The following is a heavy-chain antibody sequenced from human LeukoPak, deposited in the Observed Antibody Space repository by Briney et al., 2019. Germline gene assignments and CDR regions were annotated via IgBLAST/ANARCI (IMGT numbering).Heavy chain of an antibody. Sequence: PGGSLRLSCAASGFTFSSYSMNWVRQAPGKGLEWVSSISSSSSYIYYADSVKGRFTISRDNSKNTLYLQMNSLRAEDTAVYYCAKDYTPLLLGAAAAYVFDYWGQGTLVTVSS. CDR2: ISSSSSYI. CDR3: AKDYTPLLLGAAAAYVFDY. J-gene: IGHJ4*02. CDR1: GFTFSSYS. V-gene: IGHV3-21*04. D-gene: IGHD6-13*01.